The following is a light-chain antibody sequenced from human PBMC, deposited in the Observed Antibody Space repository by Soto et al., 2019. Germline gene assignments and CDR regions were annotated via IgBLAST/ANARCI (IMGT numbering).Light chain of an antibody. CDR3: MQGTHSLT. CDR2: KVS. Sequence: VMTQSPLSLPVTLGQPASISCRSSQGLVHSDGNTYLNWFHQRPGQSPRRLIYKVSNRDSGVPDRFSGSGSDTDFTLKISRVEAEDVGVYYCMQGTHSLTFGGGTKVDIK. J-gene: IGKJ4*01. CDR1: QGLVHSDGNTY. V-gene: IGKV2-30*02.